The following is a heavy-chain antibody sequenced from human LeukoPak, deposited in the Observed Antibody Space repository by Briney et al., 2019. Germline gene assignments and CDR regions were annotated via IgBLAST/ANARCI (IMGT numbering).Heavy chain of an antibody. D-gene: IGHD3-10*01. CDR1: GFTFSSYA. Sequence: GGSLRLSCAASGFTFSSYAMHWVRQAPGKGLEWVAVISYDGSNKYYADSVKGRFTISRDNSKNTLYLRMNSLRAEDTAVYYCARGSHSVSRGAFDYWGQGTLVTVSS. V-gene: IGHV3-30*04. J-gene: IGHJ4*02. CDR3: ARGSHSVSRGAFDY. CDR2: ISYDGSNK.